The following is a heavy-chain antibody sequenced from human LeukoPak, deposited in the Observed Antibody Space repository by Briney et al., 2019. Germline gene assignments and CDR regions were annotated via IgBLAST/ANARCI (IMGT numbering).Heavy chain of an antibody. J-gene: IGHJ2*01. V-gene: IGHV4-30-2*01. CDR2: IYHSGST. CDR1: GGSISSGGYS. D-gene: IGHD2-2*01. Sequence: SQTLSLTCAVSGGSISSGGYSWSWIRQPPGTGLEWIGYIYHSGSTYYNPSLKSRVTILVDRSKNQFSLKLSSVTAADTAVYYCARELGYCSSTSCPIGYFDLWGRGTLVTVSS. CDR3: ARELGYCSSTSCPIGYFDL.